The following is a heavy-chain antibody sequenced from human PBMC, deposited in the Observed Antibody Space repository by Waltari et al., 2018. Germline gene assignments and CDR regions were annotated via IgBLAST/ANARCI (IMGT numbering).Heavy chain of an antibody. Sequence: QVQLQESGPGLVTPSETLSPTCTVSGGSINNYYWGWIRQPPGKRLEWIGYISYSGITDYNSPLESRVTMSVDTSRSQFSLKLRSVTDADTATYYCVRGCAGGACYSDTYYSMDVWGKGTTVTVSS. CDR3: VRGCAGGACYSDTYYSMDV. J-gene: IGHJ6*03. CDR1: GGSINNYY. D-gene: IGHD2-21*02. V-gene: IGHV4-59*04. CDR2: ISYSGIT.